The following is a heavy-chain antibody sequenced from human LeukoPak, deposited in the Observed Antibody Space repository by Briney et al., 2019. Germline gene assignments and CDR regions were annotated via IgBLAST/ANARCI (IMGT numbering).Heavy chain of an antibody. V-gene: IGHV4-39*01. CDR1: GGSIISSTYT. CDR2: VYYSGTT. J-gene: IGHJ5*01. CDR3: ARLPTGFPNSFDS. D-gene: IGHD3-10*01. Sequence: SETLSLTCTVSGGSIISSTYTWGWIRQPPGMELEWIGTVYYSGTTYYNPSFKSRVTMSADTSKNQFSLRLTSVTAAHTAVYYCARLPTGFPNSFDSCHHGPLVTVSS.